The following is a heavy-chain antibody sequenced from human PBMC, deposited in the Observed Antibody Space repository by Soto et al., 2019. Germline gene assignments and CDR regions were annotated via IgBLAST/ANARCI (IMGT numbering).Heavy chain of an antibody. V-gene: IGHV3-49*04. CDR2: IRSKAYGGTT. J-gene: IGHJ4*02. D-gene: IGHD4-17*01. CDR3: TEALTSDRPY. CDR1: GFTFSSFA. Sequence: GGSLRLSCAASGFTFSSFAMHWVRQAPGKGLEWVGFIRSKAYGGTTEYAASVKGRFTISRDDSKNIAYLQMNSLKTEDTAVYYCTEALTSDRPYWGQGNLVTVSS.